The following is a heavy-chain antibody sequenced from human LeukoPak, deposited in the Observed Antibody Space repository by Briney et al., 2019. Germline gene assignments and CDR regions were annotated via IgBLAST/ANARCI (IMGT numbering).Heavy chain of an antibody. CDR1: GFNFSSYA. V-gene: IGHV3-30*02. Sequence: GGSLRLSCAASGFNFSSYAMHWVRQAPGKGLEWVAFIRYDGSNEYYADSVKGRFTISRDNSKNTLYLQMNSLKAEDTAVYYCAKDDSSSWYGFDYWGQGTLVTVSS. CDR3: AKDDSSSWYGFDY. D-gene: IGHD6-13*01. J-gene: IGHJ4*02. CDR2: IRYDGSNE.